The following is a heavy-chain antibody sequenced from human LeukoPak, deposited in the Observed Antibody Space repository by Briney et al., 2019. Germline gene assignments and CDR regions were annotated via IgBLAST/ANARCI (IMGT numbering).Heavy chain of an antibody. Sequence: GGSRRLSCAASGFTFSSYAMTWVRQAPGKGLEWASVIYSGGSTYYADSVKGRFTISRDNSKNTLYLQMNSLRAEDTAVYYCARDRGDGYNTPYYDAFDIWGQGTMVTVSS. V-gene: IGHV3-53*01. CDR1: GFTFSSYA. CDR3: ARDRGDGYNTPYYDAFDI. D-gene: IGHD5-24*01. CDR2: IYSGGST. J-gene: IGHJ3*02.